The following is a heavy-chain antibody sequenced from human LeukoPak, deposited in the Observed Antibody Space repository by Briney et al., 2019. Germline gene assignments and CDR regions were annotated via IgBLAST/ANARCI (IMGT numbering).Heavy chain of an antibody. CDR2: IYYSGST. D-gene: IGHD2-15*01. CDR3: ARVPLGSGGENWFDP. V-gene: IGHV4-59*12. Sequence: PSETLSLTCTVSGGSISSYYWSWIRQPPGKGLEWIGYIYYSGSTNYNPSLKSRVTMSVDTSKNQFSLKLSSVTAADTAVYYCARVPLGSGGENWFDPWGQGTLVTVSS. CDR1: GGSISSYY. J-gene: IGHJ5*02.